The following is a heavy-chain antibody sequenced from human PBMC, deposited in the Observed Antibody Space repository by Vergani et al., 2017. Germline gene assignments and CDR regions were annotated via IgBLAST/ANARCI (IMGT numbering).Heavy chain of an antibody. CDR3: ARGYYDFWSGYYTGIYWFDP. CDR1: GGSFSGYY. Sequence: QVQLQQWGAGLLKPSETLSLTCAVYGGSFSGYYWSWIRQPPGKGLEWIGEINHSGSTNYNPSLKSRVTISVDTSKNQFSLKLSSVTAADTAVYYCARGYYDFWSGYYTGIYWFDPWGQGTLVTVSS. J-gene: IGHJ5*02. CDR2: INHSGST. V-gene: IGHV4-34*01. D-gene: IGHD3-3*01.